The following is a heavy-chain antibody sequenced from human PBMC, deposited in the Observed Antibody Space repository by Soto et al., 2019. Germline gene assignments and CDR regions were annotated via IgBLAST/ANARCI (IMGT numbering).Heavy chain of an antibody. CDR2: INPSGGST. Sequence: ASVKVSCKASGGTFSCYAISWVRQAPGQGLEWMGIINPSGGSTSYAQKFQGRVTMTRDTSTSTVYMELSSLRSEDTAVYYCARGFLVRGTWAFDIWGQGTMVTVSS. CDR3: ARGFLVRGTWAFDI. J-gene: IGHJ3*02. D-gene: IGHD2-15*01. CDR1: GGTFSCYA. V-gene: IGHV1-46*03.